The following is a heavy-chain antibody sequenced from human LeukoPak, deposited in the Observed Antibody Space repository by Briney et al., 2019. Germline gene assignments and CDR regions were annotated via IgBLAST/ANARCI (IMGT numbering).Heavy chain of an antibody. CDR3: ARDRVRGNSNPFFDY. Sequence: PSETLSLTCTVSGGSVSSGTYYWSWIRQPPGKGLEWIGYIYYSGSTNYNPSLKSRVTISVDTSKNQFSLKLSSVTAADTAVYYCARDRVRGNSNPFFDYWGQGTLVTVSS. J-gene: IGHJ4*02. D-gene: IGHD4-11*01. V-gene: IGHV4-61*01. CDR2: IYYSGST. CDR1: GGSVSSGTYY.